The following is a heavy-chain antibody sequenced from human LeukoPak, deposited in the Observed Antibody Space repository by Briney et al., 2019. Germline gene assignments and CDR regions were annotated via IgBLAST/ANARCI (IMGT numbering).Heavy chain of an antibody. V-gene: IGHV4-31*01. D-gene: IGHD2-15*01. CDR2: IYNSGTT. CDR3: ADLVDSGY. Sequence: SETLTLTCSVSGGSISSGGHYWSWIRQHPGKSLEWIGYIYNSGTTFYNPSLKSQVAISVDTSKNQFSLKVNSVTAADTAVYYCADLVDSGYWGQGTLVTVSS. J-gene: IGHJ4*02. CDR1: GGSISSGGHY.